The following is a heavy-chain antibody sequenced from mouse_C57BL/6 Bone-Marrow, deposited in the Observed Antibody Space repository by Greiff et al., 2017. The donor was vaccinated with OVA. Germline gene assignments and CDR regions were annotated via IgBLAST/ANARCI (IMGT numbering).Heavy chain of an antibody. CDR2: INPSSGYT. CDR1: GYTFTSYT. V-gene: IGHV1-4*01. CDR3: ARGELFWFAY. J-gene: IGHJ3*01. D-gene: IGHD4-1*01. Sequence: QVQLQQSGAELARPGASVKMSCKASGYTFTSYTMHWVKPRPGQGLEWIGYINPSSGYTKYNQKFKDKATLTADKSSSTAYMQLSSLTSEDSAVYYCARGELFWFAYWGQGTPVTVSA.